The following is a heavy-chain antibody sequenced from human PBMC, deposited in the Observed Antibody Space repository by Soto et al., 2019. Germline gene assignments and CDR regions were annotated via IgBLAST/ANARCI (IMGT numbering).Heavy chain of an antibody. V-gene: IGHV1-18*01. Sequence: ASVKVSCKASGYTFTSYGISWVRQAPGQGLEWMGWISAYNGNTNYAQKLQGRVTMTTDTSTSTAYMELRSLGSDDTAVYYCARAVEIWLGDPQWFDPWGQGTLVTVSS. D-gene: IGHD3-10*01. CDR3: ARAVEIWLGDPQWFDP. CDR1: GYTFTSYG. CDR2: ISAYNGNT. J-gene: IGHJ5*02.